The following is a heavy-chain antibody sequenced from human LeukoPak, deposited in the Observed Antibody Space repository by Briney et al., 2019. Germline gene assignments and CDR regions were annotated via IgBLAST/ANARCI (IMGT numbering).Heavy chain of an antibody. V-gene: IGHV3-23*01. CDR2: ISGSGGST. J-gene: IGHJ4*02. D-gene: IGHD5-24*01. CDR1: GFILSNYA. Sequence: GGSLRLSCAASGFILSNYAMSWVRQAPGKGLEWVSAISGSGGSTIYADSVKGRFTISRDNPKNTLYLQMISLRAEDTGVYYCAKDRGDGYKFYDNWGQGTLVTVSS. CDR3: AKDRGDGYKFYDN.